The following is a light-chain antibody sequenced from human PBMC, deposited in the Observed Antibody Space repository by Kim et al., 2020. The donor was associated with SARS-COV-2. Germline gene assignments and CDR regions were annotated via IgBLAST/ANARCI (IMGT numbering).Light chain of an antibody. CDR2: RAS. CDR1: QSVSNNY. CDR3: QQYGTSPWT. V-gene: IGKV3-20*01. J-gene: IGKJ1*01. Sequence: SPGQRATLSCRASQSVSNNYLAWYQQKPGQAPRLLIYRASSRATDIPDRFSGSGSGTDFTLTISRLEPEDFAVYHCQQYGTSPWTFGQGTKVDIK.